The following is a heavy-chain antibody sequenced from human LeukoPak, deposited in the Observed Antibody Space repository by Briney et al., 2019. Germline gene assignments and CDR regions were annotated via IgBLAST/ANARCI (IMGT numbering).Heavy chain of an antibody. CDR3: ARGLPATLLDY. J-gene: IGHJ4*02. Sequence: GGSLRLSCAASGFTFSDYYMSWLRQAPGKGLEWVSYISSSGSTIYYADSVKGRFTISRDNAKSSLYLQMNSLRAEDTAIYYCARGLPATLLDYWGQGTLVTVSS. V-gene: IGHV3-11*01. D-gene: IGHD2-2*01. CDR2: ISSSGSTI. CDR1: GFTFSDYY.